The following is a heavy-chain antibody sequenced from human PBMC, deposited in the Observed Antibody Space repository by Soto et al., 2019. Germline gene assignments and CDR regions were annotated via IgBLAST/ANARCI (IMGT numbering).Heavy chain of an antibody. D-gene: IGHD3-10*01. J-gene: IGHJ4*02. Sequence: EVRLVESGGGLVKPGGSLTLSCAASGFSFNYAWMNWVRQSPGKGLEWVGRIKSENNGGTTDYAAPVKGRFTISRDDSEGTVYLQMNSLKAEDAAVHYCSGPEFDYWGQGTLVTVSS. CDR2: IKSENNGGTT. CDR1: GFSFNYAW. V-gene: IGHV3-15*07. CDR3: SGPEFDY.